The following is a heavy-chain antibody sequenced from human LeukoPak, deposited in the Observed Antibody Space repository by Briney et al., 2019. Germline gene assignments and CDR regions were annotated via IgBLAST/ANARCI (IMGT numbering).Heavy chain of an antibody. CDR2: IKQDGSEK. J-gene: IGHJ4*02. V-gene: IGHV3-7*01. Sequence: GGPLRLSCAASGFTFSSYWMSWVRQAPGKGLEWVANIKQDGSEKYYVDSVKGRFTISRDNAKNSLYLQMNSLRAEDTAVYYCARAEFGELYRFDYWGQGTLVTVSS. CDR3: ARAEFGELYRFDY. D-gene: IGHD3-10*01. CDR1: GFTFSSYW.